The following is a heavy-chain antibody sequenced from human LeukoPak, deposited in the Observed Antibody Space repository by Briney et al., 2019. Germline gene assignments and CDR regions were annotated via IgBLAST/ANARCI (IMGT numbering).Heavy chain of an antibody. J-gene: IGHJ4*02. CDR1: GYTFTSYG. CDR3: ARDLYYYDSSGSNRNFDH. Sequence: GASAKVSCKASGYTFTSYGISWVRQAPGQGLEWMGWISAYNGNTNYAQKLQGRVTMTTDTSTSTAYMELRSLRSDDTAVYYCARDLYYYDSSGSNRNFDHWGQGTLVTVSS. D-gene: IGHD3-22*01. CDR2: ISAYNGNT. V-gene: IGHV1-18*01.